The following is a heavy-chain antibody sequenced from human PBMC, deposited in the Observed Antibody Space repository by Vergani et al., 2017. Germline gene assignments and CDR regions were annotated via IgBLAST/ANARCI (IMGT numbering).Heavy chain of an antibody. CDR3: ARDLYYYGSGSSY. CDR1: GYTFTSYA. Sequence: QVQLVQSGAEVKKPGASVKVSCKASGYTFTSYAMHWVRQAPGQRLEWMGWINTGNGNTKYSQKFQGRVTITRDTSASTAYIELSSLRSEDTAVYYCARDLYYYGSGSSYWGQGTLVTVSS. D-gene: IGHD3-10*01. CDR2: INTGNGNT. V-gene: IGHV1-3*04. J-gene: IGHJ4*02.